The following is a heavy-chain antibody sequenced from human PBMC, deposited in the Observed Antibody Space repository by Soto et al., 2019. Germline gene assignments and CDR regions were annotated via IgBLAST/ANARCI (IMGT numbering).Heavy chain of an antibody. CDR1: GYSISSSNW. CDR3: ARREIQGPIDY. Sequence: QVQLQESGPGLVKPSDTLSLTCAVSGYSISSSNWWGCLRQPPGKGLEWIGYLYYSGTTYYNPSLKSRVTMSVDTSKNQFSLKLTSVTDVDTAVYYCARREIQGPIDYWGQGTLVTVSS. CDR2: LYYSGTT. V-gene: IGHV4-28*01. D-gene: IGHD1-26*01. J-gene: IGHJ4*02.